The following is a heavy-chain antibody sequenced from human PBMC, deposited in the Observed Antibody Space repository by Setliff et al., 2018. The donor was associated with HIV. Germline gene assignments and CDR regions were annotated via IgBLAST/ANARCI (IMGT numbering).Heavy chain of an antibody. CDR2: ISPFNGNT. CDR3: ARATSGTIHDF. V-gene: IGHV1-18*01. CDR1: GYTISTYL. Sequence: ASVKVFCKASGYTISTYLIAWVRQAPGQGLEWMGWISPFNGNTNYAQKLQGRLTVTTDTSTSTAYMQLRRLRSDDTAVYYCARATSGTIHDFWGQGTLVTVSS. J-gene: IGHJ4*02. D-gene: IGHD3-10*01.